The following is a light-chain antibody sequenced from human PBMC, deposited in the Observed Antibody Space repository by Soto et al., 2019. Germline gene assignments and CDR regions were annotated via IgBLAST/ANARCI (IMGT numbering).Light chain of an antibody. V-gene: IGKV1-12*01. Sequence: DIQMTQSPLSVSASVGDRVTITCRASQGVSRWLAWYQQKPGKAPKLLIYAASSLQSGVPARFRGSGSGTDFTLTISSLQPEDFAIYYCQQANSVPWTFGQGTKVEIK. CDR1: QGVSRW. CDR3: QQANSVPWT. CDR2: AAS. J-gene: IGKJ1*01.